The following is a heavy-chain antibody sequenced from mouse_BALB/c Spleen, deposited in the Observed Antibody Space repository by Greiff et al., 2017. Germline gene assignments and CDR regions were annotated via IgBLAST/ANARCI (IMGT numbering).Heavy chain of an antibody. CDR3: AREDYYGSSPFAY. CDR2: LSSGGST. D-gene: IGHD1-1*01. J-gene: IGHJ3*01. Sequence: EVKLVESGGGLVKPGGSLKLSCAASGFTFSSYAMSWVRQTPEKRLEWVASLSSGGSTYYPDSVKGRFTISRDNARNILYLQMSSLRSEDTAMYYCAREDYYGSSPFAYWGQGTLVTVSA. CDR1: GFTFSSYA. V-gene: IGHV5-6-5*01.